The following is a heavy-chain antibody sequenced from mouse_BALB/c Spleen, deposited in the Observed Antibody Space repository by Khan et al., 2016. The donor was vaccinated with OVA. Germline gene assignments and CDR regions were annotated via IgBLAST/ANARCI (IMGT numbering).Heavy chain of an antibody. CDR1: DYTFTDYE. CDR3: TRKGDYGIAMDY. Sequence: QVQLQQSGAELVRPGASVTLSCKASDYTFTDYEMHWVKQTPVHGLKWIGAIDPETGGTAYNQKFKGKATLTADKSSSTAFMELRSLTSEDSAVYYWTRKGDYGIAMDYWGQGTSVTVSS. D-gene: IGHD1-1*02. V-gene: IGHV1-15*01. J-gene: IGHJ4*01. CDR2: IDPETGGT.